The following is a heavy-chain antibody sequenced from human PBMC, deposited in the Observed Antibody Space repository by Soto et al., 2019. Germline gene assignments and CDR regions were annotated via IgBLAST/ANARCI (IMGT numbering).Heavy chain of an antibody. Sequence: QVQLVESGGGLVKPGGSLRLSCAASGFTFSDHYMSWIRQAPRKGLERGSYISSGGSAIYYADSVKGRFTVSRDNAKNSLYLQMNSLRAEDTAVYYCARVKECSSTSCYARDAFDVWGQGTMVTVSS. CDR2: ISSGGSAI. CDR1: GFTFSDHY. V-gene: IGHV3-11*01. CDR3: ARVKECSSTSCYARDAFDV. J-gene: IGHJ3*01. D-gene: IGHD2-2*01.